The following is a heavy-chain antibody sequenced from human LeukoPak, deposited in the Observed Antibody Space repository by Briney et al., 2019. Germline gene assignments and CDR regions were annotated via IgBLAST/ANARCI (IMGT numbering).Heavy chain of an antibody. J-gene: IGHJ4*02. Sequence: GGSLRLSCAASGFTFSSYAMSGVRQAPGKGLQWVSAISGSGGNTYYADSVKGRFTISRDNSKNTLYLQMNSLTAEDTAVYYCATETGDSPDYWGQGTLVTISS. CDR3: ATETGDSPDY. V-gene: IGHV3-23*01. D-gene: IGHD3-16*01. CDR2: ISGSGGNT. CDR1: GFTFSSYA.